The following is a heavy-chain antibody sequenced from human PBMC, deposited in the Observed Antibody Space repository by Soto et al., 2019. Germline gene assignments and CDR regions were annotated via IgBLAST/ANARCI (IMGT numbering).Heavy chain of an antibody. V-gene: IGHV1-69*06. Sequence: GASVKVSSKASGGTFSSYAISWVRQAPGQGLEWMGGIIPIFGKANYAQKFQGRVTITADKSTSTAYMELSSLRSEDTAVYYCARDRGRYYDSSGYYYQYFQHWGQGTLVTVSS. J-gene: IGHJ1*01. D-gene: IGHD3-22*01. CDR1: GGTFSSYA. CDR2: IIPIFGKA. CDR3: ARDRGRYYDSSGYYYQYFQH.